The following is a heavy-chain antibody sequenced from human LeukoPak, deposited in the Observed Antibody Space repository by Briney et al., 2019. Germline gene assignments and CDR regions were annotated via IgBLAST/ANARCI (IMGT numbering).Heavy chain of an antibody. V-gene: IGHV3-21*01. CDR3: ARDRIAVAATETSFDY. CDR2: ISGSSSYI. D-gene: IGHD6-19*01. J-gene: IGHJ4*02. CDR1: GFTFSSYN. Sequence: PGGSLRLSCAASGFTFSSYNMNWVRQAPGKGLEWVSSISGSSSYIYYTDSVKGRFTISRGNAKNSLYLQMNSLRAEDTAVYYCARDRIAVAATETSFDYWGQGTLVTVSS.